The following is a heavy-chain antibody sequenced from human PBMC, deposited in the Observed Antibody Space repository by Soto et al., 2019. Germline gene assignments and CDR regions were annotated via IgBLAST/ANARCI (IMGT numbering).Heavy chain of an antibody. CDR3: ASAEGSSWYKSLYYYYYGMDV. J-gene: IGHJ6*02. D-gene: IGHD6-13*01. V-gene: IGHV1-3*01. CDR1: GYTFTSYA. Sequence: QVQLVQSGAEVKKPGASVKVSCKASGYTFTSYAMHWVRQAPGQRLEWMGWINAGNGNTKYSQKFQGRVTITRDTSASTAYMELSSLRSEDTAVYYCASAEGSSWYKSLYYYYYGMDVWGQGTTVTVSS. CDR2: INAGNGNT.